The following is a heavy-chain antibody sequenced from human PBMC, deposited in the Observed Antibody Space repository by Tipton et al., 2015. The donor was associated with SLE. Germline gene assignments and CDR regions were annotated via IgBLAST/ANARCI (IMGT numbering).Heavy chain of an antibody. Sequence: SLRLSCVASGFIFTYAMHWVRQAPGKGLEWVAVISNDGSNKYYADSVKGRFTISRDNSQKTVYLQMNSLRAEDTAVYFCAKDHSSNFYFYYGMDVWGQGTTVTVSS. V-gene: IGHV3-30*04. CDR1: GFIFTYA. J-gene: IGHJ6*02. CDR2: ISNDGSNK. CDR3: AKDHSSNFYFYYGMDV. D-gene: IGHD6-13*01.